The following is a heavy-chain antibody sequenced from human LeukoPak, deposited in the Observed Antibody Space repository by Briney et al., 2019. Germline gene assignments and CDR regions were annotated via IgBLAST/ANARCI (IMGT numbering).Heavy chain of an antibody. CDR2: ISGSGGST. CDR1: GFTFSSYA. J-gene: IGHJ4*02. V-gene: IGHV3-23*01. CDR3: AKASSGWYNFDY. Sequence: GGSLRLSCAASGFTFSSYAMSWVRQAPGKGLEWASGISGSGGSTNYADSVKGRFTISRDNSKNTLYLQMNSLRVEDTAVYYCAKASSGWYNFDYWGQGTLVTVSS. D-gene: IGHD6-19*01.